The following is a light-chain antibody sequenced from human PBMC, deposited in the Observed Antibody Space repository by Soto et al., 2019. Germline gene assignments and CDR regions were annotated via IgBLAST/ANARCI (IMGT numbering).Light chain of an antibody. J-gene: IGKJ4*01. CDR1: QSVSSSY. V-gene: IGKV3D-20*02. Sequence: EIVLTQSPGTLSLSPGERATLSCRASQSVSSSYLAWYQQKVGQAPRLLIYGASTRATGIPARFSGSGSGTDFTLTISSLEPEDFAIYYCQQRSDWLAFGGGTKV. CDR3: QQRSDWLA. CDR2: GAS.